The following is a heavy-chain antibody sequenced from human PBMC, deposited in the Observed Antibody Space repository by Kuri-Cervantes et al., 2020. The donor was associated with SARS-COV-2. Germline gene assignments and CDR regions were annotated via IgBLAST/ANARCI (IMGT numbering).Heavy chain of an antibody. D-gene: IGHD3-16*01. V-gene: IGHV3-23*01. CDR3: ARGNYVMYSRWPTAPSDY. CDR1: GFTFSSYA. CDR2: ISGSGGST. J-gene: IGHJ4*02. Sequence: GGSLRLSCAASGFTFSSYAMSWVRQAPGKGLEWVSAISGSGGSTYYADSVKGRFTISRDNAKNSLYLQMNSLRAEDTAVYYCARGNYVMYSRWPTAPSDYWGQGTLVTVSS.